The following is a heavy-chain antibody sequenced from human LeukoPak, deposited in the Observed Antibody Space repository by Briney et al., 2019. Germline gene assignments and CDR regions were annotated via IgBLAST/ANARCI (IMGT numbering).Heavy chain of an antibody. D-gene: IGHD6-25*01. V-gene: IGHV3-30*04. Sequence: GGSLRLSCAASGFTFSSHALHWVRQAPGKGLEWVAVISYDGSTKYYADSVKGRFTISRDNSKNTLYLQMNSLRAEDTAVYYCARRSAAKDAFDIWGQGTMVTVSS. CDR1: GFTFSSHA. J-gene: IGHJ3*02. CDR2: ISYDGSTK. CDR3: ARRSAAKDAFDI.